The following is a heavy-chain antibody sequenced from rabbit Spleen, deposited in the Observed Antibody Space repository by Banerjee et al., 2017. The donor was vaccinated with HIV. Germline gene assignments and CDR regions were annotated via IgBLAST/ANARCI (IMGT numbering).Heavy chain of an antibody. D-gene: IGHD1-1*01. CDR1: GFTISSSYW. Sequence: QSLEESGGDLVKPGASLTLTCTASGFTISSSYWMSWVRQAPGKGLEWIGCIYGGDSGSTYYARWAKGRFTISKTSSTTVTLQMTSLTAADTATYFCARDLDGVIGWNFGWWGPGTLVTVS. CDR3: ARDLDGVIGWNFGW. CDR2: IYGGDSGST. J-gene: IGHJ4*01. V-gene: IGHV1S40*01.